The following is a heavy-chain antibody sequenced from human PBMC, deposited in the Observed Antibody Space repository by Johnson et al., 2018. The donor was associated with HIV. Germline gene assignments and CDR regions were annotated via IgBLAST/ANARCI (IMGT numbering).Heavy chain of an antibody. CDR1: GFTFSSYD. CDR2: ICTAGDT. J-gene: IGHJ3*02. Sequence: VQLVESGGGLVQPGGSLRLSCAASGFTFSSYDMHWVRQATGKGLEWVSAICTAGDTYYPGSVKGRFTISRENAKNSLYLQMNSLRAGDTAVYYCARDQGELRRTHAFDIWGQGTMVTVSS. V-gene: IGHV3-13*01. CDR3: ARDQGELRRTHAFDI. D-gene: IGHD1-14*01.